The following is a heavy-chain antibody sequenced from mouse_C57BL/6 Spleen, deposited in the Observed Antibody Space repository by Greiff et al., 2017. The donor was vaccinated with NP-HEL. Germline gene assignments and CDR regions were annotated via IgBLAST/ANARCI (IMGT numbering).Heavy chain of an antibody. V-gene: IGHV1-82*01. Sequence: VQLQQSGPELVKPGASVKISCKASGYAFSSSWMNWVKQRPGKGLEWIGRIYPGDGDTNYNGKFKGKATLTADKSSSTAYMQLSSLTSEDSAVYFCARLGTTVVWGQGTTLTVSS. CDR2: IYPGDGDT. CDR3: ARLGTTVV. J-gene: IGHJ2*01. CDR1: GYAFSSSW. D-gene: IGHD1-1*01.